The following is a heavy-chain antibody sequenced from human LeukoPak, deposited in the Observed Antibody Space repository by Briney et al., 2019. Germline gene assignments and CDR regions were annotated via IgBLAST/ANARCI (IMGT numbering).Heavy chain of an antibody. CDR3: AKHRGRGSIDY. CDR1: GFTFSSYA. V-gene: IGHV3-23*01. Sequence: GGSLRLSCAASGFTFSSYAMGWVRQAPGKGLEWLSAISGSGGSTYYADSVKGRFTISRDNSKNTLYLQMNSLRAEDTAVYYCAKHRGRGSIDYWGQGTLVTVSS. CDR2: ISGSGGST. D-gene: IGHD5-12*01. J-gene: IGHJ4*02.